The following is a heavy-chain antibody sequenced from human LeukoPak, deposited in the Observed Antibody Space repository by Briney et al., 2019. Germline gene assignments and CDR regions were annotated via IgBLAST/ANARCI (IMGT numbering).Heavy chain of an antibody. Sequence: GGSLRLSCAASGFTVSSNYMSWVRQVPGKGLEWVSVIHSDSSTYYADSVKGRFIISRDISKNTVYIQMNSLRANDTAVYYCAREGWEELGHYFDYWGQGTVVTVSS. V-gene: IGHV3-53*01. D-gene: IGHD1-26*01. CDR1: GFTVSSNY. CDR2: IHSDSST. CDR3: AREGWEELGHYFDY. J-gene: IGHJ4*02.